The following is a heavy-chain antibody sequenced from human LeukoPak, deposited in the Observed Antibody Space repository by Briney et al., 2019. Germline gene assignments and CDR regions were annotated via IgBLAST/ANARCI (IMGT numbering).Heavy chain of an antibody. CDR3: ARHRGYYYLSNWFDP. CDR1: GFIFSKNA. CDR2: ISGSGGSA. J-gene: IGHJ5*02. Sequence: GGSLRLSCVASGFIFSKNAMSWVRQAPGKGLEWVSGISGSGGSAYSADSVKGRFTISRDNSKNTLYLQMNSLRAEDTAVYYCARHRGYYYLSNWFDPWGQGTLVTVSS. D-gene: IGHD3-22*01. V-gene: IGHV3-23*01.